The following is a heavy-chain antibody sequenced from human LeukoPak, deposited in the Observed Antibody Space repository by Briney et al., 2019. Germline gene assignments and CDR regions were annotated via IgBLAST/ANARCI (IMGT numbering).Heavy chain of an antibody. Sequence: PSETLSLTCAVYGGSFSGYYWSWIRQPPGKGLEWIGEINHSGSTNYNPSLKSRVTISVDTSKNQFSLKLSSVTAADTAVYYCARAVVPAAYYYYYMDVWGKGTTVTVSS. CDR2: INHSGST. J-gene: IGHJ6*03. CDR1: GGSFSGYY. CDR3: ARAVVPAAYYYYYMDV. V-gene: IGHV4-34*01. D-gene: IGHD2-2*01.